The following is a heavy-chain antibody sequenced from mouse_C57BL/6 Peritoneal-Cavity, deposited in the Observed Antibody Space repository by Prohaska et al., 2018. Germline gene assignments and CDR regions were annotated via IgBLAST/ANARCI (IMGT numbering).Heavy chain of an antibody. CDR1: GFTFTDYY. J-gene: IGHJ2*01. V-gene: IGHV7-3*01. CDR2: IRNKANGYTT. CDR3: ARDFDY. Sequence: EVKLVESGGGLVQPGGSLSLSCAASGFTFTDYYMSWVRQPPGKVLEWLGFIRNKANGYTTEYSASVKGRFTIARDKSQSIRYLQMNALRAEDRATYYCARDFDYWGQGTTLTVSS.